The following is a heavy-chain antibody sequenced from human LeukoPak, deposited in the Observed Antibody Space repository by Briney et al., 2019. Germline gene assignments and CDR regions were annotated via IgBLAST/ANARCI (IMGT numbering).Heavy chain of an antibody. V-gene: IGHV4-59*08. CDR3: ARFEGSGYPFDY. J-gene: IGHJ4*02. CDR2: IYYSGST. CDR1: GGSISSYY. Sequence: SETLSLTCTVSGGSISSYYWSWIRQPPGKGLEWIGYIYYSGSTNYNPSLKSRVTISVDTSKNQFSLKLSSVTAADTAVYYCARFEGSGYPFDYWGQGTLVTVSS. D-gene: IGHD3-3*01.